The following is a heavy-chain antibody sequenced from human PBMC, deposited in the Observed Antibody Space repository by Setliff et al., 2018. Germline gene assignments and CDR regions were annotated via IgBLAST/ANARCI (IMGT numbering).Heavy chain of an antibody. D-gene: IGHD1-26*01. CDR3: ARKGISALSGAFDM. CDR1: GGPLNSYS. Sequence: SVKVSCKASGGPLNSYSFSWVRQAPGQGLEWMGRIIPVLDITRYSQKFQGRVTITADKSTGIIYMELTSLRSDDTAVYYCARKGISALSGAFDMWGQGTMVTVSS. V-gene: IGHV1-69*02. CDR2: IIPVLDIT. J-gene: IGHJ3*02.